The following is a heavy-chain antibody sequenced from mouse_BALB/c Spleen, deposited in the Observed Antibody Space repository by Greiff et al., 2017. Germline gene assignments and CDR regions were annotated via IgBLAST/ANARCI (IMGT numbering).Heavy chain of an antibody. Sequence: DVHLVESGGGLVQPGGSLKLSCAASGFTFSSYTMSWVRQTPEKRLEWVAYISNGGGSTYYPDTVKGRFTISRDNAKNTLYLQMSSLKSEDTAMYYCARRGITTVVASYWYFDVWGAGTTVTVSS. J-gene: IGHJ1*01. V-gene: IGHV5-12-2*01. CDR3: ARRGITTVVASYWYFDV. D-gene: IGHD1-1*01. CDR1: GFTFSSYT. CDR2: ISNGGGST.